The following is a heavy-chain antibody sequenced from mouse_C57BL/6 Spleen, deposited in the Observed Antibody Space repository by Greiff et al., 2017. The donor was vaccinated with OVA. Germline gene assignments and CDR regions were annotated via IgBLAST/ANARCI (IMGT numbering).Heavy chain of an antibody. CDR1: GYTFTSYW. J-gene: IGHJ2*01. Sequence: VQLQQPGAELVKPGASVKMSCKASGYTFTSYWITWVKQRPGQGLERIGDIYPGSGSTNYNEKFKSKATLTVDTSSSTAYMQLSSLTSEDSAVYYCARKGSNYGFFDYWGQGTTLTVSS. CDR2: IYPGSGST. D-gene: IGHD2-5*01. CDR3: ARKGSNYGFFDY. V-gene: IGHV1-55*01.